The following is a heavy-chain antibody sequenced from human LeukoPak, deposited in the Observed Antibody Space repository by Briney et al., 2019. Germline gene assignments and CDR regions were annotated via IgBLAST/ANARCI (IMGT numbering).Heavy chain of an antibody. D-gene: IGHD6-6*01. CDR1: GFTFSSYA. V-gene: IGHV3-30*04. J-gene: IGHJ6*02. CDR3: AKGGPLVYYYYGMDV. Sequence: GGSLRLSCAASGFTFSSYAMHWVRQAPGKGLEWVAVISYDGSNKYYADSVKGRFTISRDNSKNTLYLQMNSPRAEDTAVYYCAKGGPLVYYYYGMDVWGQGTTVTVSS. CDR2: ISYDGSNK.